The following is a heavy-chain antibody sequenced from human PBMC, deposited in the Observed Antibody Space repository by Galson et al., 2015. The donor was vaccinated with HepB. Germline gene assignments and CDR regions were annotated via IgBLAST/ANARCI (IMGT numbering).Heavy chain of an antibody. J-gene: IGHJ6*02. V-gene: IGHV1-2*04. CDR3: ARTYEGYYYGMDV. D-gene: IGHD2-8*01. CDR1: GYTFTGYY. Sequence: SVKVSCKASGYTFTGYYMHWVRQAPGQGLEWMGWINPNSGGTNYAQKFQGWVTMTRDTSISTAYMGLSRLRSDDTAVYYCARTYEGYYYGMDVWGQGTTVTVSS. CDR2: INPNSGGT.